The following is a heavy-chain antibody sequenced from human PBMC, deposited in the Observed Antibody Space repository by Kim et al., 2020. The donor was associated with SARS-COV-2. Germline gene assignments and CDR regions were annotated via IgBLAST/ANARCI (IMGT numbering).Heavy chain of an antibody. CDR2: MNPISGNT. CDR3: ARGGYYDSSGYYVQYPDY. Sequence: ASVKVSCKASGYTFTSYDINWVRQATGQGLEWMGWMNPISGNTGYAQKFQGRVTMTRNTSISTAYMELSSLRSEDTAVYYCARGGYYDSSGYYVQYPDYWGQGTLVTVSS. J-gene: IGHJ4*02. D-gene: IGHD3-22*01. V-gene: IGHV1-8*01. CDR1: GYTFTSYD.